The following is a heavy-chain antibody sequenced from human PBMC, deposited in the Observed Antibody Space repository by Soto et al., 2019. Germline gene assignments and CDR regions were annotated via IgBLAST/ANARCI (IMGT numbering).Heavy chain of an antibody. Sequence: QGQLLQSGVEVKKPGASVKVSCSASGNTFTKFGVTWVRQASGQGLEWVGWISPYTDDPSYAQKFQGRVTMTIDTATSTAYLDLRSLTFDDTAAYYCARVIPGAEAWFHPWGQGTLVTVSS. CDR3: ARVIPGAEAWFHP. V-gene: IGHV1-18*01. CDR1: GNTFTKFG. CDR2: ISPYTDDP. J-gene: IGHJ5*02. D-gene: IGHD2-2*01.